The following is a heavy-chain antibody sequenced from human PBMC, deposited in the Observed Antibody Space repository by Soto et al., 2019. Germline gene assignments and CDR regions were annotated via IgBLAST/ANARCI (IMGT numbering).Heavy chain of an antibody. CDR3: ARALYYYDSSGSIPGLDY. D-gene: IGHD3-22*01. J-gene: IGHJ4*02. CDR2: IYYSGST. V-gene: IGHV4-30-4*01. Sequence: PSETLSLTCTVSGGSISTLYWSWIRQPPRKGLEWIGYIYYSGSTYYNPSLKSRVTISVDTSKNQFSLKLSSVTAADTAVYYCARALYYYDSSGSIPGLDYWGQGTLVTVSS. CDR1: GGSISTLY.